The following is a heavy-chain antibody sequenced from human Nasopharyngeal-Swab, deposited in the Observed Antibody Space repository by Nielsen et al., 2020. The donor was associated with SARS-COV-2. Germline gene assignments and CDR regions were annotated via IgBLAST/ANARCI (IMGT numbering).Heavy chain of an antibody. CDR3: ASPTPFRGGAFDI. CDR2: IWYNGSNK. V-gene: IGHV3-33*08. D-gene: IGHD3-10*01. CDR1: GFTFSNYG. Sequence: GESLKISCATSGFTFSNYGMHWVRQAPGKGLEWVALIWYNGSNKLYADPVKGRFTISRDQSKKSLYLLMNSLTAEDTAVYYCASPTPFRGGAFDIWGQGTMVTVSS. J-gene: IGHJ3*02.